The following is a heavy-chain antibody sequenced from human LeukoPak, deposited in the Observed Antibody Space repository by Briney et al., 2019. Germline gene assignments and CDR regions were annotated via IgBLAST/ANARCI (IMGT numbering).Heavy chain of an antibody. D-gene: IGHD5-12*01. V-gene: IGHV3-23*01. Sequence: PGGSLRLSCAASGFTFSSHAMSWVRQAPGKGLEWVSGFSGSGGSTYYADSVKGRFTISRDNSKNTLYLQVNSLRAEDSAVYYCAKGDGYNSNFDCWGQGTLVTVSS. CDR2: FSGSGGST. J-gene: IGHJ4*02. CDR1: GFTFSSHA. CDR3: AKGDGYNSNFDC.